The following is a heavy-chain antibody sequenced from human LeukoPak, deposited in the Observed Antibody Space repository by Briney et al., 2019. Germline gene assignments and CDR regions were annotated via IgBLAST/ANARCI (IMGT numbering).Heavy chain of an antibody. CDR1: GGSISSYY. CDR2: IYTSGST. D-gene: IGHD2-2*02. CDR3: ARETLRVVVPAAIVGGDLDY. Sequence: SETLSLTCTVSGGSISSYYWSWIRQPAGKGLEWIGRIYTSGSTNYNPSLKSRVTMSVDTSKNQFSLKLSSVTAADTAVYYCARETLRVVVPAAIVGGDLDYWGQGTLVTVSS. V-gene: IGHV4-4*07. J-gene: IGHJ4*02.